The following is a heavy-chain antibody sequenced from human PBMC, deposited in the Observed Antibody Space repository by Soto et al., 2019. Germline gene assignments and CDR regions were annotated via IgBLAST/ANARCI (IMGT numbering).Heavy chain of an antibody. CDR1: GYTFTSYY. CDR3: ARDETAVDTAMVRRFDY. CDR2: INPSGGSA. J-gene: IGHJ4*02. V-gene: IGHV1-46*01. D-gene: IGHD5-18*01. Sequence: ASVKVSCKASGYTFTSYYMHWVRQAPGQGLEWMGIINPSGGSATYAQKFQGRVTMTRDTSTSTAYMELTNLRSEDTAVYYCARDETAVDTAMVRRFDYWGQGTLVTVSS.